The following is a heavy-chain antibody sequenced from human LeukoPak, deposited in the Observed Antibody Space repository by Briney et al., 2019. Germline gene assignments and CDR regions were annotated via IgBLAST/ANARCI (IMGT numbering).Heavy chain of an antibody. J-gene: IGHJ4*02. V-gene: IGHV3-15*01. D-gene: IGHD6-25*01. CDR2: IKSKTNGGTI. CDR3: TTVGSAWNFDY. CDR1: GFTFSNAW. Sequence: GGSLRLSCAASGFTFSNAWMTWVRQAPGKGLEWIARIKSKTNGGTIDYAAPVKGRFTISRDDSKDTLYLQMNILKIEDAAVYYCTTVGSAWNFDYWGQGTLVTVSS.